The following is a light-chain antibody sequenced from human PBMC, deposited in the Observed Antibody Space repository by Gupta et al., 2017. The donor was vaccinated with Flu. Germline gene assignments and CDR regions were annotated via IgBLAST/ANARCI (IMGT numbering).Light chain of an antibody. CDR3: CSYAGPFINVV. Sequence: QSALTQPASVSGSPGQSLTISCVGSTSDVGSYEHVSWYQQYPGKAPKLLIYEVVRRRSGVSDRFSGSKSGNTASLTLSGLQTEDEADYYCCSYAGPFINVVFGGGTKLTVL. V-gene: IGLV2-23*02. J-gene: IGLJ2*01. CDR2: EVV. CDR1: TSDVGSYEH.